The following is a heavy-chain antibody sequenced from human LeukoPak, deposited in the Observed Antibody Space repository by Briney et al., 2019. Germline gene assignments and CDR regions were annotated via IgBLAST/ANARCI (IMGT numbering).Heavy chain of an antibody. CDR3: AKDLWDYGDYGRPWFDP. Sequence: GGSLRLSCAASGFTFSNHYMTWVRQAPGKGLEWVANIKQDGSDKHYVDSVKGRFTISRDNAKNSLYLQMNSLRAEDTAVYYCAKDLWDYGDYGRPWFDPWGQGTLVTVSS. CDR1: GFTFSNHY. D-gene: IGHD4-17*01. J-gene: IGHJ5*02. CDR2: IKQDGSDK. V-gene: IGHV3-7*03.